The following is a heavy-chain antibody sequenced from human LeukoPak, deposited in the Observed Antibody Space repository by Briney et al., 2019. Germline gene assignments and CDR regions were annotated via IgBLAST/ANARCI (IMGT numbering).Heavy chain of an antibody. CDR2: ISTSSSYI. CDR3: AKDRGIISDY. V-gene: IGHV3-21*04. CDR1: GFTFSSYS. J-gene: IGHJ4*02. Sequence: PGGSLRLSCAASGFTFSSYSMNWVRQAPGKGLEWVSSISTSSSYIYYTDSVKGRFTISRDNAKNSLYLQMNSLRAEDTAVYYCAKDRGIISDYWGQGTLVTVSS. D-gene: IGHD3-10*01.